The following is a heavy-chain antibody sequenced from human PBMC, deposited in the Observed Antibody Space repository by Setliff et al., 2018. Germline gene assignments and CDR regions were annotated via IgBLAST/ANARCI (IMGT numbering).Heavy chain of an antibody. CDR2: IYYRGTT. Sequence: SETLSLTCTVSGGFIRDYYWNWIRQSPGKGLEWIGYIYYRGTTNYNSSLKSLVTISIDMSKNQFPLKLSSATAADTAVYFCAAVGIDAGGGWFDPWGHGIPVTVSS. D-gene: IGHD1-26*01. CDR1: GGFIRDYY. J-gene: IGHJ5*02. V-gene: IGHV4-59*01. CDR3: AAVGIDAGGGWFDP.